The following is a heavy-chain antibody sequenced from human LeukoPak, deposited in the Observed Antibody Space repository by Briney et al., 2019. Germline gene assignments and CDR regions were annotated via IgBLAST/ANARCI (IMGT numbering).Heavy chain of an antibody. CDR2: IYYSGST. D-gene: IGHD3-10*01. CDR3: ARHGGSGSYYNWFDP. CDR1: GGSISRYY. Sequence: PSETLSLTCTVSGGSISRYYWSWIRQPPGKGLEWIGYIYYSGSTNYNPSLKSRVTISVDTSKNQFSLKLSSVTAADTAVYYCARHGGSGSYYNWFDPWGQGTLVTVSS. V-gene: IGHV4-59*08. J-gene: IGHJ5*02.